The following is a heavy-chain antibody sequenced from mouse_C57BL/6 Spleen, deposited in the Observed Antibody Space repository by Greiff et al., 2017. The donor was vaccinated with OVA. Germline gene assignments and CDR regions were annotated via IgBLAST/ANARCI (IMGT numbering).Heavy chain of an antibody. Sequence: DVQLVESGGGLVQPKGSLKLSCAASGFSFNTYAMNWVRQAPGKGLEWVARIRSKSNNYATYYADSVKDRFTISRDDSESMLYLQMNNLKTEDTAMYYCVRQCGFYGNYEDFDVWGTGTTVTVSS. D-gene: IGHD2-1*01. CDR3: VRQCGFYGNYEDFDV. V-gene: IGHV10-1*01. CDR1: GFSFNTYA. CDR2: IRSKSNNYAT. J-gene: IGHJ1*03.